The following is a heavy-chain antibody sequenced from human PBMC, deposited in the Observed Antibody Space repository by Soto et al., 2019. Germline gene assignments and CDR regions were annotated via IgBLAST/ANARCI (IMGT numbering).Heavy chain of an antibody. CDR2: IFYSGST. D-gene: IGHD2-21*02. V-gene: IGHV4-39*01. Sequence: QVQLQESGQGLVKPSETLTLTCTVSGDSINSNIYYWAWIRQPPGKGLEWIGSIFYSGSTFYNPSLKSRVTISVDTSNNQFSLRLSSVTAADTAVYFCARRLPYGGNSAWGQGTQVTVSS. J-gene: IGHJ5*02. CDR3: ARRLPYGGNSA. CDR1: GDSINSNIYY.